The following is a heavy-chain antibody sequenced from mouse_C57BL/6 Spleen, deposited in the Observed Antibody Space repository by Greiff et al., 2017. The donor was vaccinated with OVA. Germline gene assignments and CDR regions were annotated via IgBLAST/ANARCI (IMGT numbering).Heavy chain of an antibody. J-gene: IGHJ3*01. CDR1: GYTFTDYE. V-gene: IGHV1-15*01. CDR2: IDPETGGT. CDR3: TRGGNWDGGFAY. Sequence: QVHVKQSGAELVRPGASVTLSCKASGYTFTDYEMHWVKQTPVHGLEWIGAIDPETGGTAYNQKFKGKAILTADKSSSTAYMELRSLTSEDSAVYYCTRGGNWDGGFAYWGQGTLVTVSA. D-gene: IGHD4-1*01.